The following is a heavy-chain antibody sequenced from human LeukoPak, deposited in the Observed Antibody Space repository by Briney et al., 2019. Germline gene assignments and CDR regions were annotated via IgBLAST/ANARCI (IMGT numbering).Heavy chain of an antibody. V-gene: IGHV4-59*08. D-gene: IGHD5-24*01. J-gene: IGHJ4*02. Sequence: SETLSLTCTVSGGSISSYYWSWIRQPPGKGLEWIGYIYYSGSTNYNPSLKSRVTISVDTSKNQFSLKLSSVTAADTAVYHCARVGRDGYNSDYWGQGTLVTVSS. CDR1: GGSISSYY. CDR3: ARVGRDGYNSDY. CDR2: IYYSGST.